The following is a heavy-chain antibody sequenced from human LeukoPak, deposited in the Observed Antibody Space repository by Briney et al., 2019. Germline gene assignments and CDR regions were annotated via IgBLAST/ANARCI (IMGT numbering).Heavy chain of an antibody. Sequence: SETLSLTCTVSGYSISSGYYWSWIRQPPGKGLEWIGYIYYSGSTNYNPSLKSRVTISVDTSKNQFSLKLSSVTAADTAVYYCARANWFGGGRYYFDYWGQGTLVTVSS. CDR3: ARANWFGGGRYYFDY. CDR1: GYSISSGYY. J-gene: IGHJ4*02. CDR2: IYYSGST. V-gene: IGHV4-61*01. D-gene: IGHD3-10*01.